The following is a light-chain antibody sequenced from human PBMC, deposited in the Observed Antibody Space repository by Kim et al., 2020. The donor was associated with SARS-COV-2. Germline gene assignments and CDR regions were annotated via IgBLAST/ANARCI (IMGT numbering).Light chain of an antibody. CDR3: SSFTISSTVV. V-gene: IGLV2-14*01. CDR1: SSDVGVYNF. J-gene: IGLJ1*01. Sequence: QSALTQPASVSGSPEQSITISCTGTSSDVGVYNFVSWYQQHPGQAPKLMIYEVSNRPSGVPDRFSGSKSGNTASLTISGLQPEDEADYYCSSFTISSTVVFGTGTKVTVL. CDR2: EVS.